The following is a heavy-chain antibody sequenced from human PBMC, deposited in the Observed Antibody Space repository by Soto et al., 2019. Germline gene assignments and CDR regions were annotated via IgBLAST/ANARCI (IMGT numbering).Heavy chain of an antibody. J-gene: IGHJ1*01. V-gene: IGHV3-30*19. CDR2: TSYDGSDK. CDR3: ARWGTTGGLDV. Sequence: QVQLVESGGGVVQPGTSLRVSCVGSGFTFRSYDIHWVRQAPGKGLEWVALTSYDGSDKYYADSVRGRFTISRDNSRNTVDLQMDSLRLEDTALYYCARWGTTGGLDVWGQCTLVSVSS. D-gene: IGHD3-16*01. CDR1: GFTFRSYD.